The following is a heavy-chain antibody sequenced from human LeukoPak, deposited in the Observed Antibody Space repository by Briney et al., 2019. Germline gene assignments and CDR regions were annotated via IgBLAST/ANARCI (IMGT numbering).Heavy chain of an antibody. J-gene: IGHJ4*02. CDR3: ARLYCGADCSIDY. CDR1: GDSITSSIYY. CDR2: INYSGST. Sequence: PSETLSLTCTVSGDSITSSIYYWGCIRQPPGKGLEWIGSINYSGSTYYNPSLKSRVTMSVDTSKNQFSLKVTSVTAADTAVYYCARLYCGADCSIDYWGQGTLVTVSS. V-gene: IGHV4-39*07. D-gene: IGHD2-21*02.